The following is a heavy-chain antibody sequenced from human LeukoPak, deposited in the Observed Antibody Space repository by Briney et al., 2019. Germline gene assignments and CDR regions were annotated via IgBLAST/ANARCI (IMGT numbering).Heavy chain of an antibody. CDR3: ATDGYNTPALDY. CDR1: GYTFTGYY. J-gene: IGHJ4*02. V-gene: IGHV1-2*02. CDR2: INPNSGGT. Sequence: ASVKVSCKASGYTFTGYYMHWVRQAPGQGLEWMGWINPNSGGTNYAQKFQGRVTMTRDTSIGTAYMELSRLRSDDTAVYYCATDGYNTPALDYWGQGTLVTVSS. D-gene: IGHD5-24*01.